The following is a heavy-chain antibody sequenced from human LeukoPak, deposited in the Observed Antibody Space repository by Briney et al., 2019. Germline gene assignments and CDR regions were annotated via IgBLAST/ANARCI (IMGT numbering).Heavy chain of an antibody. J-gene: IGHJ5*02. D-gene: IGHD6-19*01. CDR2: IYDSGST. Sequence: SETLSLTCTVSGGSISGYYWSWFRQPPGKGLEWTAYIYDSGSTTYSPSLKTRVTISVDTSKNQFSLKLTAVTAADTAVYYCARNSAVATSRSWFDPWGQGTLVTVSS. CDR3: ARNSAVATSRSWFDP. CDR1: GGSISGYY. V-gene: IGHV4-59*08.